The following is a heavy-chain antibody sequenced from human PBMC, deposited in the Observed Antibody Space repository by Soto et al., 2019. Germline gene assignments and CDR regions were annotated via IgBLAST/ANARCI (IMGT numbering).Heavy chain of an antibody. V-gene: IGHV4-31*03. CDR3: ARVLSVGYCSGGSCYSPAFDI. CDR2: IYYSGST. Sequence: SETLSLTCTVSGGSMSSGGYYWSWIRQHPGKGREWIGYIYYSGSTYYNPSLKSRVTISVDTSKNQFSLKLSSVTAADTAVYYCARVLSVGYCSGGSCYSPAFDIWGQGTMVTVSS. J-gene: IGHJ3*02. CDR1: GGSMSSGGYY. D-gene: IGHD2-15*01.